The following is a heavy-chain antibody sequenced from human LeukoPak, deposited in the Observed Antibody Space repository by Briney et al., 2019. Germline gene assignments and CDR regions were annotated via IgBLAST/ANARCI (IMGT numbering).Heavy chain of an antibody. CDR2: IKQDGSEK. CDR3: ARGTWNFDL. Sequence: GGSLRLSCAASGFSFNSYWMTWVRQAPGKGLEWVANIKQDGSEKNYVDSVKGRFTISRDNAKSSLSLQLNTLRVEDTALYYCARGTWNFDLWGRGTLLSVSS. CDR1: GFSFNSYW. V-gene: IGHV3-7*04. J-gene: IGHJ2*01.